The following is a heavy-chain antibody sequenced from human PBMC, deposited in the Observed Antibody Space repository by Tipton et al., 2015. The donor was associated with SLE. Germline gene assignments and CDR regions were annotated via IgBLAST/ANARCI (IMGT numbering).Heavy chain of an antibody. CDR1: GYFISSGSH. CDR3: AREFDYYDSSYSRGAIDI. D-gene: IGHD3-22*01. CDR2: IYHSGRN. V-gene: IGHV4-38-2*02. J-gene: IGHJ3*02. Sequence: GLVKPSETLSLTCAVSGYFISSGSHWGWIRQPPGKGLEWFGSIYHSGRNNYNPSLKSRLTLSIDTSKNQFSLKLSSVTAADTAVYYCAREFDYYDSSYSRGAIDIWGQGTLVTVSS.